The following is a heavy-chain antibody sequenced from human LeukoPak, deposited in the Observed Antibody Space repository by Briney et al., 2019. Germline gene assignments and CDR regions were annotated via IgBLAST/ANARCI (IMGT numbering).Heavy chain of an antibody. Sequence: SETLSLTCTVSGGSISSYYWSWIRQPPGKGLEWIGYIYYSGSTNYNPSLKSRVTISVDTSKNQFSLKLSSVTAADTAVYYCAGESSWYGDYYYMDVWGKGTTVTVSS. CDR1: GGSISSYY. J-gene: IGHJ6*03. CDR3: AGESSWYGDYYYMDV. D-gene: IGHD6-13*01. V-gene: IGHV4-59*01. CDR2: IYYSGST.